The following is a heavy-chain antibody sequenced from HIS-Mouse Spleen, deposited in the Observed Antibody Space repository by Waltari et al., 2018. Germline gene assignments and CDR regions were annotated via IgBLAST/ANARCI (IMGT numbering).Heavy chain of an antibody. CDR3: AREIPYSSSWYDWYFDL. D-gene: IGHD6-13*01. CDR2: IYYSGRS. CDR1: GGSISSSSSY. J-gene: IGHJ2*01. V-gene: IGHV4-39*07. Sequence: QLQLQESGPGLVKPSETLSLTCTVSGGSISSSSSYWGWIRQPPGKGLEWIGSIYYSGRSYDNPTLKSRVTISVDTSKNQFSLKLSSVTAADTAVYYCAREIPYSSSWYDWYFDLWGRGTLVTVSS.